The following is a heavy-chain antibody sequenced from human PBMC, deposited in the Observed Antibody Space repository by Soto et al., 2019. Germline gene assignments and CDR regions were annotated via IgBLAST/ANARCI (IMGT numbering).Heavy chain of an antibody. CDR2: ISAYNGNT. V-gene: IGHV1-18*01. CDR1: GYTFTSYG. J-gene: IGHJ6*02. Sequence: ASVKVSCKASGYTFTSYGISWVRQAPGQGLEWMGWISAYNGNTNYAQKLQGRVTMTTDTSTSTAYMELRSLRSDDTAVYYCARGPDSSGYYAHYYYGMDVWGQGTTVTVSS. CDR3: ARGPDSSGYYAHYYYGMDV. D-gene: IGHD3-22*01.